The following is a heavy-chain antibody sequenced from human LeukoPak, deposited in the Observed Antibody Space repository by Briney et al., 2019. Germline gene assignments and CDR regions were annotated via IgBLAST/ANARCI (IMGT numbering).Heavy chain of an antibody. J-gene: IGHJ3*02. D-gene: IGHD3-9*01. CDR2: IYTSGSP. CDR3: AVGYYDILTGYYRRNALDI. CDR1: GGSISSYY. Sequence: PSETLSLTCTVSGGSISSYYWSWLRQPAGKGLEWIGRIYTSGSPNYNPSFTSRDTMSVDTSKNQFSLKLSSVTAADTAVYYCAVGYYDILTGYYRRNALDIWGQGTMVTVSS. V-gene: IGHV4-4*07.